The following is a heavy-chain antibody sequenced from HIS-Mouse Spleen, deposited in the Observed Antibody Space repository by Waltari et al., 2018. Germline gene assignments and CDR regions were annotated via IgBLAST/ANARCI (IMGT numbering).Heavy chain of an antibody. CDR2: ISGSGGST. V-gene: IGHV3-23*01. CDR1: GFTFSSYA. Sequence: EVQLLESGGGLVQPGGSLRLSCAASGFTFSSYAMSWVRQAPGKGLEWVSAISGSGGSTYYADSVKGRFTISRDNSKNTLYLQMNSLRAEDTAVYYCANTNRGDFWSGLLRGVAFDIWGQGTMVTVSS. J-gene: IGHJ3*02. CDR3: ANTNRGDFWSGLLRGVAFDI. D-gene: IGHD3-3*01.